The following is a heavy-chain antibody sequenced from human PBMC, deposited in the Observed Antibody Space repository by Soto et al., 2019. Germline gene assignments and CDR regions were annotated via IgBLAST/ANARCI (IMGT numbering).Heavy chain of an antibody. V-gene: IGHV1-69*02. CDR2: IIPILGIA. J-gene: IGHJ4*02. D-gene: IGHD3-10*01. CDR3: ASRYYYGSGSPVVY. CDR1: GGTFSSYT. Sequence: QVQLVQSGAEVKKPGSSVKVSCKASGGTFSSYTISWVRQAPGQGLEWMGRIIPILGIANYAQKFQGRVTITEDKSTSTADMELGSLGSEDTAVYYCASRYYYGSGSPVVYWGQGTLVTVSS.